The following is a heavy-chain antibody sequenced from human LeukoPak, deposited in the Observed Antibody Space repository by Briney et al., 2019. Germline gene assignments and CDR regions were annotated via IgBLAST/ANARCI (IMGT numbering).Heavy chain of an antibody. V-gene: IGHV3-74*01. D-gene: IGHD2-21*01. CDR1: GFTFSSYW. CDR2: INSDGSST. J-gene: IGHJ4*02. Sequence: PGGSLRLSCAASGFTFSSYWMHWVRQAPGKGLVWVSRINSDGSSTSYADSVKGRFTFSRDNAKNTLYLQMNSLRAEDTAVYYCAVGLAYCGGDCGYWGQGTLVTVSS. CDR3: AVGLAYCGGDCGY.